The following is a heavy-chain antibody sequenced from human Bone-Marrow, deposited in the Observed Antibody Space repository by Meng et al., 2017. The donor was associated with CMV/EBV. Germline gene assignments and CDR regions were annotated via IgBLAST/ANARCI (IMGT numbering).Heavy chain of an antibody. CDR1: GYTFTSYY. CDR2: INPSGGST. CDR3: AREGWLQYPRYCYYGMDV. Sequence: ASVKVSCKASGYTFTSYYMHWVRQAPGQGLEWMGIINPSGGSTSYAQKFQGRVTMTRDTSTSTVYMELSSLRSEDTAVYYCAREGWLQYPRYCYYGMDVWGQGNTVNGAS. J-gene: IGHJ6*01. D-gene: IGHD4-11*01. V-gene: IGHV1-46*01.